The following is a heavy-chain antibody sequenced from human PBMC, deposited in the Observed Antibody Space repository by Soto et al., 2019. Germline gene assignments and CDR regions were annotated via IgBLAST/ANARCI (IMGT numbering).Heavy chain of an antibody. J-gene: IGHJ4*02. CDR2: INHSGSI. CDR3: ARGNGMILAVQGDAPDKKYLDS. D-gene: IGHD3-22*01. V-gene: IGHV4-34*01. CDR1: GGSFSGHY. Sequence: SATRSLTCAVYGGSFSGHYWSWIRPPPGKGLEWIGEINHSGSINYNPSLKSRVTISVDTSKNQFSLKLRSVTAADTAIYYCARGNGMILAVQGDAPDKKYLDSWSQGTLVTVSS.